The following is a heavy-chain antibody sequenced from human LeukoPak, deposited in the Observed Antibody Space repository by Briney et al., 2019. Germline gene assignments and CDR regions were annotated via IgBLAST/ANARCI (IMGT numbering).Heavy chain of an antibody. CDR2: IRYDGSNK. J-gene: IGHJ4*02. V-gene: IGHV3-30*02. D-gene: IGHD5-18*01. CDR1: GFTFSSYG. CDR3: ANRESGYSYGL. Sequence: GGSLRLSCAASGFTFSSYGMHWVRQAPGKGLEWVAFIRYDGSNKYYADSVKGRFTISRDNSKNTLYLRMNSLRAEDTAVYYCANRESGYSYGLWGQGTLVTVSS.